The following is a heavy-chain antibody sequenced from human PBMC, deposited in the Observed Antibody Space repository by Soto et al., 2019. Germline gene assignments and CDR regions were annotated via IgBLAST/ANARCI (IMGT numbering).Heavy chain of an antibody. J-gene: IGHJ4*02. CDR3: AKDRRIGYSSSWYVDY. CDR2: ISYDGSNK. V-gene: IGHV3-30*18. D-gene: IGHD6-13*01. Sequence: PGASLRLSCAASGFTFSDYGMHWVRQAPGKGLEWVAVISYDGSNKYYADSVKGRFTISRDNSKNTLYLQMNSLRAEDTAVYYCAKDRRIGYSSSWYVDYWGQGTLVTVSS. CDR1: GFTFSDYG.